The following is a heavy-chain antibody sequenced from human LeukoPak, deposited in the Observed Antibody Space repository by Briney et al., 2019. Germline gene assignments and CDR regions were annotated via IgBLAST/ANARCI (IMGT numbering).Heavy chain of an antibody. CDR1: GGSISSWY. Sequence: SETLSLTCTVSGGSISSWYWSWIRQPPGKGLEWLGYIYDSGNTNYNPSLKTRVTISVDTSKNQLSLNLSSVTAADTAVYYCARETKLMGYSSGLGFNYWGQGTLVTVSS. CDR3: ARETKLMGYSSGLGFNY. D-gene: IGHD6-19*01. CDR2: IYDSGNT. J-gene: IGHJ4*02. V-gene: IGHV4-59*01.